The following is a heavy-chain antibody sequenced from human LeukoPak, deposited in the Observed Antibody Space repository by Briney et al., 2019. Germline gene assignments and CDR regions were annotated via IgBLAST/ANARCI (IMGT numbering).Heavy chain of an antibody. CDR1: GFTFSSYG. CDR2: IYSGGTT. Sequence: GGSLRLSCAASGFTFSSYGMNWVRQAPGKGLEWVSVIYSGGTTHYVDSVKGRFTISRDNSKNTLYLQMNSLRAEDTAVYYCARVGGYGGYYYYYMDVWGKGTTVTVSS. V-gene: IGHV3-66*02. J-gene: IGHJ6*03. D-gene: IGHD5-12*01. CDR3: ARVGGYGGYYYYYMDV.